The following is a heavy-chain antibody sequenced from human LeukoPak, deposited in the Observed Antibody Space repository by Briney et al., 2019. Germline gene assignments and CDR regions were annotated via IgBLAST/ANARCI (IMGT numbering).Heavy chain of an antibody. CDR1: GYTFTSYG. J-gene: IGHJ4*02. V-gene: IGHV1-18*01. CDR3: ARGPVYYDFWSGYYNVGPYFDY. Sequence: VSVKVSCKASGYTFTSYGISWVRQAPGQGLEWMGWISAYNGNTNYAQKLQGRVTMTTDTSTSTAYMELRSLRSDDTAVYYCARGPVYYDFWSGYYNVGPYFDYWGQGTLVTVSS. CDR2: ISAYNGNT. D-gene: IGHD3-3*01.